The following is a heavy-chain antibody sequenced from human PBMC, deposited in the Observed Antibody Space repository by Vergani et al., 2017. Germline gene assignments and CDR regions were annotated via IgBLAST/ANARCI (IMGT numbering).Heavy chain of an antibody. V-gene: IGHV3-53*01. CDR1: GFTVSSNY. Sequence: EVQLVESGGGLIQPGGSLRLSCAASGFTVSSNYMSWVRQAPGKGLEWVSVIYSGSSTYYADSVKGRFTISRDNYKNTLYLQMNSLRAEDTALYYCAKARALMATIRYYFDYWGQGTRVIVSS. CDR2: IYSGSST. D-gene: IGHD5-24*01. J-gene: IGHJ4*02. CDR3: AKARALMATIRYYFDY.